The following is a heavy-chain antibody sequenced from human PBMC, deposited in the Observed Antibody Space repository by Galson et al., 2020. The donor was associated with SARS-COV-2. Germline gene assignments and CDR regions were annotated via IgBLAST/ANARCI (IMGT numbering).Heavy chain of an antibody. CDR2: INPRGGTN. J-gene: IGHJ6*02. Sequence: ASVKVSCKASRYTFTNYYMHCVRQAPGRGLQWMGIINPRGGTNAYAQKFQGRVTMTRDTSTSTVYMELSSLRSEDTAVYYCAREYYYDSSEDYYGIDVWGQGTTVTVSS. V-gene: IGHV1-46*03. D-gene: IGHD3-22*01. CDR1: RYTFTNYY. CDR3: AREYYYDSSEDYYGIDV.